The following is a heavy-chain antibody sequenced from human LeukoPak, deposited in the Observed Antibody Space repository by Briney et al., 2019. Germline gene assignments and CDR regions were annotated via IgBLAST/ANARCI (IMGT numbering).Heavy chain of an antibody. CDR3: ARATYHSSGYLDY. CDR1: GGSISSGGYD. V-gene: IGHV4-31*03. J-gene: IGHJ4*02. D-gene: IGHD3-22*01. CDR2: IYYSGST. Sequence: SETLSLTCTVSGGSISSGGYDWSWIRQHPGKGLEWIGYIYYSGSTYYNPSLKSRVTISVDTSKNQFSLKLSSVTAADTAVYYCARATYHSSGYLDYWGQGTLVTVSS.